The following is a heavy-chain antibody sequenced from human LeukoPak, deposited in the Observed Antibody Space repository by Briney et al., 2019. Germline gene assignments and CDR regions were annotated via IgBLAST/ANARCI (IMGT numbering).Heavy chain of an antibody. V-gene: IGHV3-23*01. Sequence: PGGSLRLSCAASGFTFSSYAMSWVRQAPGKGLEWVSAISDSGGSTYSADSVKGRLIMSRDNSENTLYLQVNSLRAEDTAVYYCAFVGRSGRLYWGQGTLVTVSP. CDR1: GFTFSSYA. D-gene: IGHD3-10*01. J-gene: IGHJ4*02. CDR3: AFVGRSGRLY. CDR2: ISDSGGST.